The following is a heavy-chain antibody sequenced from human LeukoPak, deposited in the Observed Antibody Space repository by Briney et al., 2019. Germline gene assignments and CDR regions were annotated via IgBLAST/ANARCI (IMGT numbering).Heavy chain of an antibody. CDR2: IYPGDSDT. J-gene: IGHJ3*02. V-gene: IGHV5-51*01. CDR1: GYSFTSYW. D-gene: IGHD2-2*01. CDR3: ARQCSSTSCYDAFDI. Sequence: ESLKISFKGSGYSFTSYWIGWVRQMPGKGLEWMGIIYPGDSDTRYSPSFQGQVTISADKSISTAYLQWSSLKASDTAMYYCARQCSSTSCYDAFDIWGQGTMVTVSS.